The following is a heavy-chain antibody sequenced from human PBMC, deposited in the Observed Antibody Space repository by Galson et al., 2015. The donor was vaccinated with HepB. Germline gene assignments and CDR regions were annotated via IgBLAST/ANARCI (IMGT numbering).Heavy chain of an antibody. CDR3: ARVSGGNYWKWILT. D-gene: IGHD1-26*01. V-gene: IGHV3-7*03. J-gene: IGHJ4*02. CDR1: GFTFSSYW. CDR2: IKQDGSDK. Sequence: SLRLSCAASGFTFSSYWMSWVRQAPGKGLEWVAIIKQDGSDKYYVDSVKGRFTISRDNAKSSLYLQMNSLRAEDTAVYYCARVSGGNYWKWILTWGQGILVTVSS.